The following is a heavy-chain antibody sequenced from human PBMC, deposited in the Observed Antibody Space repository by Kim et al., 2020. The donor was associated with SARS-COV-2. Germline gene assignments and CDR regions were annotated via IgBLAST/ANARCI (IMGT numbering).Heavy chain of an antibody. J-gene: IGHJ6*02. Sequence: DSVRGRFTISRDNAKHTVYLQMNSLRAEDTAVYYCARLGPVTANYYYGMDVWGQGTTVTVSS. D-gene: IGHD2-21*02. V-gene: IGHV3-53*01. CDR3: ARLGPVTANYYYGMDV.